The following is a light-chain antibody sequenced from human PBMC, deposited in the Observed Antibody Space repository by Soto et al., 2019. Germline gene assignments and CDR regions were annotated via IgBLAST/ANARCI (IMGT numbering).Light chain of an antibody. CDR2: ATS. CDR1: QGINHY. V-gene: IGKV1-27*01. Sequence: DIQMSQSPSSLAASLGDRVTITCGASQGINHYLAWFQQKPGKVPKLLIYATSTLQSGVPSRFSGSGFGTDFTLTISSLQPEDVATYYCQKHNSAPLFFGPGTKVDIK. CDR3: QKHNSAPLF. J-gene: IGKJ3*01.